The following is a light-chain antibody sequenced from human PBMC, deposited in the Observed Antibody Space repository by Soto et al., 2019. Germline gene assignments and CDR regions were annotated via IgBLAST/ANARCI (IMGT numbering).Light chain of an antibody. V-gene: IGKV3-20*01. CDR1: QSVSSSN. J-gene: IGKJ1*01. CDR2: GAS. CDR3: QQYGSSPPWT. Sequence: EIVLTQSPGTLSLSPGEGATLSCRASQSVSSSNLAWYQQKPGQAPRLLIYGASSRATGIPDRFSVSGSGTDFTLTISRLEPEDFAVYYCQQYGSSPPWTFGQGNKVEIK.